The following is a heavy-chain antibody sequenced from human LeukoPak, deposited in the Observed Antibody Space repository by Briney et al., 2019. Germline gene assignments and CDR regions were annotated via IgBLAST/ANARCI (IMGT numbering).Heavy chain of an antibody. V-gene: IGHV3-74*01. CDR1: GFTFSRFW. CDR3: ARDQSIAGPTTADY. CDR2: INTDGSNT. Sequence: GGSLRLSCAASGFTFSRFWMHWVRQAPGKGLVWVSRINTDGSNTIYADSVKGRFTISRDNAKNTLYLQMNSLRAEDTAVYYCARDQSIAGPTTADYWGQGTLVTVSP. D-gene: IGHD1-26*01. J-gene: IGHJ4*02.